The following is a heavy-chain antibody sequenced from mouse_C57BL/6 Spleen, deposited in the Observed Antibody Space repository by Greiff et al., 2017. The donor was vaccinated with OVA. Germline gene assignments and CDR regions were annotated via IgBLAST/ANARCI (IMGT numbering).Heavy chain of an antibody. Sequence: EVMLVESGGGLVQPKGSLKLSCAASGFTFNTYAMHWVRQAPGKGLEWVARIRSKSSNYATYYADSVKDRFTISRDDSQSMLYLQMNNLKTEDTARYYCVRDRGYDGYYGAMDYWGQGTSVTVSS. V-gene: IGHV10-3*01. J-gene: IGHJ4*01. D-gene: IGHD2-3*01. CDR1: GFTFNTYA. CDR2: IRSKSSNYAT. CDR3: VRDRGYDGYYGAMDY.